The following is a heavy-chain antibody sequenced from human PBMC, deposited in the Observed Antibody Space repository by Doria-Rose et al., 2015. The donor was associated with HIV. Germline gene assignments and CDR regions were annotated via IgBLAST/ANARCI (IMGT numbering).Heavy chain of an antibody. CDR2: TYIRGST. J-gene: IGHJ4*02. CDR3: ARTANWNDGRVDS. Sequence: QVQLQESGPGVVKPSQTLSLTCTVSGGSIGSGSYYWSWIRQPAGKGLGWIGRTYIRGSTDYNPSLQSRVTISVDTSKNQFSLEVNSVTAADTAVYYCARTANWNDGRVDSWGQGTSVIVSS. V-gene: IGHV4-61*02. CDR1: GGSIGSGSYY. D-gene: IGHD1-20*01.